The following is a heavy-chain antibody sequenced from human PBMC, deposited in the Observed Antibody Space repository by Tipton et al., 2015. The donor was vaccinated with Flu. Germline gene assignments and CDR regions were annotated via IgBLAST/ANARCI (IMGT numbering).Heavy chain of an antibody. D-gene: IGHD3-10*01. CDR2: IYYSGST. V-gene: IGHV4-39*07. J-gene: IGHJ6*02. CDR3: ASSVVGSGSQYPVGYYYYGMDV. CDR1: GGSVTRSSYY. Sequence: TLSLTCAVSGGSVTRSSYYWGWIRQPPGKGLEWIGSIYYSGSTYYNPSLKSRVSISVDTSKNQFSLNMGSATAADTAVYYCASSVVGSGSQYPVGYYYYGMDVWGQGTTVTVSS.